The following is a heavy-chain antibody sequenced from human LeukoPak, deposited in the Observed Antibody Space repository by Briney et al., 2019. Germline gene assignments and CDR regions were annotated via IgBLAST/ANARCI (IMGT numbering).Heavy chain of an antibody. CDR2: ISDSGAGT. D-gene: IGHD3-9*01. CDR1: GITFSSYA. V-gene: IGHV3-23*01. CDR3: ARILTGYYDY. J-gene: IGHJ4*02. Sequence: GGSLRLSCVASGITFSSYAMTWVRQAPGKRLEWVSDISDSGAGTYYADSVKGRFTISRDNSKNTLYLQLNSLRAEDTAVYYCARILTGYYDYWGQGTLVTVSS.